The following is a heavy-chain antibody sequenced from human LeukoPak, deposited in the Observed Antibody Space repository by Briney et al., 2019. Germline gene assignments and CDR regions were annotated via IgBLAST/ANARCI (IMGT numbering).Heavy chain of an antibody. D-gene: IGHD7-27*01. CDR3: ARQGGRITGDDFWYFDL. J-gene: IGHJ2*01. CDR1: GGSIISGTYY. CDR2: SYHSGSS. V-gene: IGHV4-39*07. Sequence: SETLSLTCTVSGGSIISGTYYWGWVRRPPGKGLEWIGTSYHSGSSYSNPSLKSRVTMSVDTSKNQFSLNLNSMTAADTAVYYCARQGGRITGDDFWYFDLWGRGTLVTVSS.